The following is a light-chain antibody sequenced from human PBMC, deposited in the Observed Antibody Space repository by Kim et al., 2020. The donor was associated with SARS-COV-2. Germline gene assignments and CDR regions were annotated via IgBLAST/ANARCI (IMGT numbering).Light chain of an antibody. V-gene: IGKV1-33*01. CDR2: DAS. J-gene: IGKJ4*01. CDR3: QQYDNLPLT. CDR1: QDISNY. Sequence: DIQMTQSPSSLSASVGDRVTNTCEASQDISNYLNWYQQKPGKAPKLLIYDASNLETGVPSRFSGSGSGTDFTFTISSLQPEDIATYYCQQYDNLPLTFGGGTKVEI.